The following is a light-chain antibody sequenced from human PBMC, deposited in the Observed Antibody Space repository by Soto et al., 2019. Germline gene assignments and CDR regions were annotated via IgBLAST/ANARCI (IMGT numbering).Light chain of an antibody. CDR3: QQHNSLRT. CDR1: QSISSW. J-gene: IGKJ1*01. V-gene: IGKV1-5*03. CDR2: KAS. Sequence: DIQMTQSPSTLSASVGDRVTITCRASQSISSWLAWYQQKPGKAPKLLIYKASSLESGVPSRFSGSRSGTEFTLTISSLQPDDFATYYCQQHNSLRTFGQGTKVEIK.